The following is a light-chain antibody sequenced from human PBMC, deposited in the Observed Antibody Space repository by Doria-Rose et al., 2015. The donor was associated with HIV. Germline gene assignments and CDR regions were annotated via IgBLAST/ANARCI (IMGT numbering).Light chain of an antibody. CDR1: QDINTY. Sequence: DIQVTQSPSSLSASVGDRVTITCRASQDINTYLAWFQQKPGEAPKSLIYAASSLQSGVPSKFRGSGSETDFTLTFTSLQPEDFATYYCQQYKSYPITFGQGTRLEIK. J-gene: IGKJ5*01. V-gene: IGKV1-16*02. CDR3: QQYKSYPIT. CDR2: AAS.